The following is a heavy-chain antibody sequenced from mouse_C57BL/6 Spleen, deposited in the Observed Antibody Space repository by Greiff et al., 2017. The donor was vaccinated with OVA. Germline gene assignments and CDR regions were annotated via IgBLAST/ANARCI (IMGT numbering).Heavy chain of an antibody. Sequence: EVQLQESGPELVKPGASVKISCKASGYSFTGYYMNWVKQSPEKSLEWIGEINPSTGGTTYNQKFKAKATLTVDKSSSPAYMQLKSLTSEDSAVYYCARGSMDYWGQGTSVTVSS. CDR1: GYSFTGYY. CDR2: INPSTGGT. J-gene: IGHJ4*01. V-gene: IGHV1-42*01. CDR3: ARGSMDY.